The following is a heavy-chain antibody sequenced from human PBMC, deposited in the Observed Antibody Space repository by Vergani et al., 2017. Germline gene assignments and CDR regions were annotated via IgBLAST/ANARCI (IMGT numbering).Heavy chain of an antibody. CDR2: ISGSGGST. CDR3: AKDLQGYCSSTSCYPDAFDI. CDR1: GFTFSSYA. Sequence: EVQLLESGGGLEQPGGSLRLSCAASGFTFSSYAMSWVRQAPGKGLEWVSAISGSGGSTYYADSVKGRFTISRDNSKNTLYLQMNSLRAEDTAVYYCAKDLQGYCSSTSCYPDAFDIWGQGTMVTVSS. J-gene: IGHJ3*02. D-gene: IGHD2-2*01. V-gene: IGHV3-23*01.